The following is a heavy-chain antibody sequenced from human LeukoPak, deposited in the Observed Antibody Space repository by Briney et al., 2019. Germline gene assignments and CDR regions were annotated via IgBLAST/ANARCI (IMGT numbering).Heavy chain of an antibody. CDR2: IIPIFGTA. J-gene: IGHJ4*02. D-gene: IGHD1-7*01. CDR3: ARATDNWNYAPFDY. Sequence: SVKVSCKASGGTFSSYAISWVRQAPGQGLEWMGGIIPIFGTANYAQKFQGRVTTTTDESTSTAYMELSSLRSEDTAVYYCARATDNWNYAPFDYWGQGTLVTVSS. V-gene: IGHV1-69*05. CDR1: GGTFSSYA.